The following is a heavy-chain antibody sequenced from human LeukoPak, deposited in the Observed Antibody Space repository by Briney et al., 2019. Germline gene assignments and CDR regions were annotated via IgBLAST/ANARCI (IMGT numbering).Heavy chain of an antibody. CDR3: ARGSVSPRYGSGSYMIFRREYYYYYYYMDV. J-gene: IGHJ6*03. Sequence: KASETLSLTCAVSGGSIRSGGYSWSWIRQPPGKGLEWIGYIYYSGSTYYNPSLKSRVTISVDTSKNQFSLKLSSVTAADTAVYYCARGSVSPRYGSGSYMIFRREYYYYYYYMDVWGKGTTVTVSS. D-gene: IGHD3-10*01. CDR1: GGSIRSGGYS. V-gene: IGHV4-30-4*07. CDR2: IYYSGST.